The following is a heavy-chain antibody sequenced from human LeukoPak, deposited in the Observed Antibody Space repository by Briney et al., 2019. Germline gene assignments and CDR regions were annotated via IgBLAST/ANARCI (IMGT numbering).Heavy chain of an antibody. D-gene: IGHD1-1*01. Sequence: PGRSLRLSCEASGFSLVYYSMNWVRQAPGKGLEWVSSISRNSGYIFYADAVQGRFTTSRDSAKNSLYLQMNSLRAEDTAVYYCARFPEGDANWAIDFWGPGILVTVSS. CDR1: GFSLVYYS. CDR2: ISRNSGYI. J-gene: IGHJ4*02. V-gene: IGHV3-21*01. CDR3: ARFPEGDANWAIDF.